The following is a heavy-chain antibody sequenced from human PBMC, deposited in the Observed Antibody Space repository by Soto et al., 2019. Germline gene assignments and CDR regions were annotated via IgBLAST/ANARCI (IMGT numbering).Heavy chain of an antibody. CDR1: GGSISSGGYY. CDR2: IYYSGST. J-gene: IGHJ3*02. Sequence: PSETLSLTCTVSGGSISSGGYYWSWIRQHPGKGLEWIGYIYYSGSTYYNPSLKSRVTISVDTSKNQFSLKLSSVTAADTAVYYCPRGPVRGVPDAFDIWGQGTMVTVSS. D-gene: IGHD3-10*01. V-gene: IGHV4-31*03. CDR3: PRGPVRGVPDAFDI.